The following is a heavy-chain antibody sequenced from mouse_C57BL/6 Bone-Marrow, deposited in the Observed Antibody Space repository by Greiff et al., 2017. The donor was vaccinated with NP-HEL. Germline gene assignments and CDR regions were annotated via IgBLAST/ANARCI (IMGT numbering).Heavy chain of an antibody. J-gene: IGHJ1*03. CDR1: GYTFTSYD. CDR2: IYPRDGST. Sequence: LVESGPELVKPGASVKLSCKASGYTFTSYDINWVKQRPGQGLEWIGWIYPRDGSTKYNEKFKGKATLTVDTSSSTAYMELHSLTSEDSAVYFCARHFDYYGSSHWYFDVWGTGTTVTVSS. D-gene: IGHD1-1*01. V-gene: IGHV1-85*01. CDR3: ARHFDYYGSSHWYFDV.